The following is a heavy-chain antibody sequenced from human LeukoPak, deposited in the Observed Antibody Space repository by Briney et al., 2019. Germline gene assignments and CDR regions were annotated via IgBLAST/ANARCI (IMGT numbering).Heavy chain of an antibody. J-gene: IGHJ4*02. V-gene: IGHV4-30-4*08. CDR2: IYYSGNT. D-gene: IGHD4-17*01. CDR1: GGSISSSSYY. CDR3: ARRIGDYGDYSEDS. Sequence: PSETLSLTCTVSGGSISSSSYYWGWIRQPPGKGLQWIGYIYYSGNTYYNPSLKSRVTISVDTSRNQISLKLSSVTAADTAVYYCARRIGDYGDYSEDSWGQGTLVTVSS.